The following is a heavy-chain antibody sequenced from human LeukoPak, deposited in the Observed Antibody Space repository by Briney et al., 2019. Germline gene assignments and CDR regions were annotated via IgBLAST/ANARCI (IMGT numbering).Heavy chain of an antibody. J-gene: IGHJ4*02. CDR1: GYSFTSYW. Sequence: GESLKISCKGSGYSFTSYWIGLVRQMPGKGLEWMGIIYPGDSDARYSPSFQGPVTNSADKSISTAYLQWFSLKASGTAMYNCARPVSSSLLSGYPYYFDYWSQGTLVTGSS. V-gene: IGHV5-51*01. D-gene: IGHD3-3*01. CDR2: IYPGDSDA. CDR3: ARPVSSSLLSGYPYYFDY.